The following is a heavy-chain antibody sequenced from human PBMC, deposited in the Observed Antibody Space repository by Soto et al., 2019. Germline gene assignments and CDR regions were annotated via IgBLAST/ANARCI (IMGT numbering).Heavy chain of an antibody. V-gene: IGHV2-5*02. CDR2: IYWDDDK. CDR3: ARMYYYGSGSYYNGFDY. Sequence: QITLKESGPTLVKPTQTLTLTCTFSGFSLRTSGVGVGWIRQPPGKALEWLALIYWDDDKRYSPSLKSRLTITKXXSXNXVVLAMTNMDPVDTATYYCARMYYYGSGSYYNGFDYWGQGTLVTVSS. J-gene: IGHJ4*02. CDR1: GFSLRTSGVG. D-gene: IGHD3-10*01.